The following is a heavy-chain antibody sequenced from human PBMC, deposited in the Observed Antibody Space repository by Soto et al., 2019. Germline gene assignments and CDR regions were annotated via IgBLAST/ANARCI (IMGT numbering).Heavy chain of an antibody. Sequence: QVQLVQSGAEVKKPGASVKVSCKASGYTFTSYDINWVRQATGQGLEWMGWMNPNSGNTGYAQKFQGRVTMTRNTPKSKPYRARRSLRCGDAAVFYCGRGGGGDYWGQGTLVTVSS. CDR2: MNPNSGNT. D-gene: IGHD3-16*01. CDR1: GYTFTSYD. J-gene: IGHJ4*02. V-gene: IGHV1-8*01. CDR3: GRGGGGDY.